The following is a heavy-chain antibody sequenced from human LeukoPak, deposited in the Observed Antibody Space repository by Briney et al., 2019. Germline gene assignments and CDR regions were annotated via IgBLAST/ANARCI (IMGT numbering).Heavy chain of an antibody. CDR2: ISSSGSTI. CDR1: GFTFSDYY. Sequence: PGGSLRLSCAASGFTFSDYYMSWIRQAPGKGLEWVSYISSSGSTIYYADSVKGRFTISRDNAKNSLYLQMNSLRAEDTAVYYCARGSFSRIAVAGAKGEDAFDIWGQGTMVTVSS. J-gene: IGHJ3*02. CDR3: ARGSFSRIAVAGAKGEDAFDI. D-gene: IGHD6-19*01. V-gene: IGHV3-11*01.